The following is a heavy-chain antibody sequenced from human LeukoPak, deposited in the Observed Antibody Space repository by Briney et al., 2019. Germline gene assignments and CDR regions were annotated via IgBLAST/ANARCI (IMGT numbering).Heavy chain of an antibody. CDR1: GLIFSNAW. J-gene: IGHJ6*02. V-gene: IGHV3-15*01. Sequence: GGSLRLSCAASGLIFSNAWMSWVRQAPGKGLEWVGRIKSKTDGGTTDYAAPVKGRFTISRDDSRNTLYLQMNSLRTGDTAVYYCTADPYGMDVWGQGTTVTVSS. CDR3: TADPYGMDV. CDR2: IKSKTDGGTT.